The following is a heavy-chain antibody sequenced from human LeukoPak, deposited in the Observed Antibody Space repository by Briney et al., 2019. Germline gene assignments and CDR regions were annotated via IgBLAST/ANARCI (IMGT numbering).Heavy chain of an antibody. J-gene: IGHJ4*02. CDR3: ATGGWFGDYFDY. V-gene: IGHV4-39*01. CDR1: GGSISSSSYY. D-gene: IGHD3-10*01. CDR2: IYYSGST. Sequence: SETLSLTCAVSGGSISSSSYYWGWIRQPPGKGLEWIGSIYYSGSTYYNPSLKSRVTISVDTSKNQFSLKLSSVTAADTAVYYCATGGWFGDYFDYWGQGTLVTVSS.